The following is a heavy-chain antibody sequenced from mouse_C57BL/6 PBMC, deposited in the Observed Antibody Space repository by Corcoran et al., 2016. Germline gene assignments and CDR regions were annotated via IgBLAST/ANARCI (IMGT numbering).Heavy chain of an antibody. CDR3: ARVIYYDYGLLDY. V-gene: IGHV3-6*01. Sequence: DVQLEESGTGLVKRSQSLSLACSVAGYSITSGYFWNWIRQFAGNELEWMGYISYDGSNTYNPSLQNRISITRDTSKNQFFLKLNSVTTEDTATDYCARVIYYDYGLLDYWGQGTTLTVSS. D-gene: IGHD2-4*01. CDR2: ISYDGSN. J-gene: IGHJ2*01. CDR1: GYSITSGYF.